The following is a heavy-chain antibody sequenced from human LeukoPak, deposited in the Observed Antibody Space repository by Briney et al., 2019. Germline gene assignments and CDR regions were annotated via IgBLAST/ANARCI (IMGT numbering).Heavy chain of an antibody. Sequence: GGSLRLSCAASGLTFSNYDMNWVRQAPGKGLEWVANIKQDGSEKYYVDSVKGRFTISRDNAKNSLYLQMNSLRAEDTAVYYCATVTTLFDYWGQGTLVTVSS. CDR2: IKQDGSEK. CDR3: ATVTTLFDY. J-gene: IGHJ4*02. V-gene: IGHV3-7*01. D-gene: IGHD1-14*01. CDR1: GLTFSNYD.